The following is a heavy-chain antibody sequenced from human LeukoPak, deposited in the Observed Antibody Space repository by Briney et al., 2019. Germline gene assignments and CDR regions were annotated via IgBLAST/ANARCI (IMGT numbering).Heavy chain of an antibody. CDR1: GYTFTTYA. V-gene: IGHV7-4-1*02. Sequence: ASVKVSCKASGYTFTTYAMNWVRQAPGQGLEWMGWINTNTGNPAYAQGFTGRFVFSLDTSVSTAYLQISSLKAGDTAVYYCAREVAIGRAAMEGLLHWGQGTLVTVSS. J-gene: IGHJ4*02. CDR2: INTNTGNP. D-gene: IGHD5-18*01. CDR3: AREVAIGRAAMEGLLH.